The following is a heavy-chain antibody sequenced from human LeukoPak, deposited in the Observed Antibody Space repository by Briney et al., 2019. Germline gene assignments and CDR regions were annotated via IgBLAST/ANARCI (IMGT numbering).Heavy chain of an antibody. Sequence: GGSLRLSCAASGFTFSSYAMSWVRQAPGKGLEWVSAISGSGGSTYYADSVKGRFTISRDNSKNTLYLQMNSLRAEDTAVYYCAKDLEPEYSSGWYNWGQGTLDTVSS. J-gene: IGHJ4*02. CDR1: GFTFSSYA. CDR3: AKDLEPEYSSGWYN. CDR2: ISGSGGST. V-gene: IGHV3-23*01. D-gene: IGHD6-19*01.